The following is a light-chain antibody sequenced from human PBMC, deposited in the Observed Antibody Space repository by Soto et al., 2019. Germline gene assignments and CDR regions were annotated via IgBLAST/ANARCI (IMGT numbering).Light chain of an antibody. V-gene: IGKV3-15*01. CDR3: QQYTQWPRT. J-gene: IGKJ1*01. CDR1: QSVSSSY. CDR2: GAS. Sequence: EIVLTQSPGTLSLSPGERATLSCRSSQSVSSSYLAWYQQKPGQAPRLLIHGASTRATGIPARFSGSGSGTEFTLIISSLQSEDFAVYYCQQYTQWPRTFGQGTKV.